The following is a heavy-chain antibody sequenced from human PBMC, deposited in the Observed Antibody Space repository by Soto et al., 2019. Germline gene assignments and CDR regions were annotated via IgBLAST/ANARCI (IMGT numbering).Heavy chain of an antibody. CDR2: ISSTAGRTS. CDR3: AKGVLSFHYGMEV. CDR1: GFTFNTYP. D-gene: IGHD3-10*01. Sequence: GGSLRLSCATSGFTFNTYPMTWVRQAPGKGLEWVSSISSTAGRTSSYADSVKGRFAISRDFSDNTVYLQTNNLRVDDTAVYFCAKGVLSFHYGMEVWGQGTTVTVSS. V-gene: IGHV3-23*01. J-gene: IGHJ6*02.